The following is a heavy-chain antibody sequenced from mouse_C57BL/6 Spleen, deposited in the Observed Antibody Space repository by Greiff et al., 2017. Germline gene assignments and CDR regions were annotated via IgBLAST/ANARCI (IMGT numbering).Heavy chain of an antibody. CDR2: INPNNGGT. Sequence: EVQLQQSGPELVKPGASVKISCKASGYTFTDYYMNWVKQSHGKSLEWIGDINPNNGGTSYNQKFKGKATLTVDKSSSTAYMELRSLTSEDSAGYYCASYGYDGWGQGTTLTVSS. V-gene: IGHV1-26*01. D-gene: IGHD2-2*01. J-gene: IGHJ2*01. CDR1: GYTFTDYY. CDR3: ASYGYDG.